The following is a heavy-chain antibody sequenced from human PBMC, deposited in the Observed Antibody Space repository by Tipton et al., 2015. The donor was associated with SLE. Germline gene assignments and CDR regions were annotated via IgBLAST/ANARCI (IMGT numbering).Heavy chain of an antibody. CDR1: GFTFSSYA. CDR3: ARGSTWYDSSGTNAFDI. CDR2: ISSNGGST. D-gene: IGHD3-22*01. V-gene: IGHV3-64*02. J-gene: IGHJ3*02. Sequence: SLRLSCAASGFTFSSYAMHWVRQAPGKGLEYVSAISSNGGSTYYADSVKGRFTISRDNAKNSLYLQMNSLRAEDTAVYYCARGSTWYDSSGTNAFDIWGQGTMVTVSS.